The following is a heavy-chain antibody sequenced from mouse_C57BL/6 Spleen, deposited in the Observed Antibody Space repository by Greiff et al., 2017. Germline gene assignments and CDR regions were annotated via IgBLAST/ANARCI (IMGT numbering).Heavy chain of an antibody. V-gene: IGHV1-39*01. D-gene: IGHD2-1*01. J-gene: IGHJ2*01. CDR2: INPNYGTT. Sequence: VQLKESGPELVKPGASVKISCKASGYSFTDYNMNWVKQSNGKSLEWIGVINPNYGTTSYNQKFKGKATLTVDQSSSTADMQLNSLTSEDSAVYDCAREGDYGNYFDYWGQGTTLTVSS. CDR1: GYSFTDYN. CDR3: AREGDYGNYFDY.